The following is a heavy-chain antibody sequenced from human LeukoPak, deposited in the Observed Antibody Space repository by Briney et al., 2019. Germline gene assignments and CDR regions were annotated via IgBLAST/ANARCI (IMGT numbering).Heavy chain of an antibody. J-gene: IGHJ4*02. CDR3: AKDSSDVLRFLEWLGLIDY. Sequence: GGSLRLSCAASGFTFSTYWMHWVRQAPGKGLVWVSRIYIDGSSTNYADSVKGRFTISRDNAKNTLYLQMDGLRADDTAVYYCAKDSSDVLRFLEWLGLIDYWGQGTLVTVSS. D-gene: IGHD3-3*01. V-gene: IGHV3-74*01. CDR1: GFTFSTYW. CDR2: IYIDGSST.